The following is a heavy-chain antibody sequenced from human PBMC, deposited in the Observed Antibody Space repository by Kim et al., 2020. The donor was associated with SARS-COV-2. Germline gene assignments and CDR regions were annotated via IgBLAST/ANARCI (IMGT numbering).Heavy chain of an antibody. CDR2: ISSNGGST. Sequence: GGSLRLSCSASGFTFSSYAMHWVRQAPGKGLEYVSAISSNGGSTYYADSVKGRFTISRDNSKNTLYLQMSSLRAEDTAVYYCVKSDYYYGMDVWGQGTTVTVSS. CDR1: GFTFSSYA. V-gene: IGHV3-64D*09. J-gene: IGHJ6*02. CDR3: VKSDYYYGMDV.